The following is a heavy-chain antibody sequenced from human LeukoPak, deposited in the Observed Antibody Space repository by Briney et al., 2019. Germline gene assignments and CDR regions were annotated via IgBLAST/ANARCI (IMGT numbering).Heavy chain of an antibody. D-gene: IGHD2-8*02. J-gene: IGHJ5*02. CDR1: GYTFTGYY. V-gene: IGHV1-2*02. CDR3: ARDSTLGYCTGGVCYWFDP. Sequence: ASVKVSCKASGYTFTGYYMHWVRQAPGQGLEWTGWINPNSGGTNYAQKFQGRVTMTRDTSISTAYMELSRLRSDDTAAYYCARDSTLGYCTGGVCYWFDPWGQGTLVTVSS. CDR2: INPNSGGT.